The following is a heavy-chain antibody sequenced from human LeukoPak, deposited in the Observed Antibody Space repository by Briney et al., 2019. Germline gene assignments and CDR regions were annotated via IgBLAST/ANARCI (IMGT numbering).Heavy chain of an antibody. Sequence: GGSLRLSCAASGFTFSSYEMNWVRQAPGKGLEWVSYISSSGSTIYYADSVKGRFTISRDNAKNSLYLQMNSLRAEDTAVYYCARGPGGPYENYFDYWGQGTLVTVSS. J-gene: IGHJ4*02. CDR1: GFTFSSYE. V-gene: IGHV3-48*03. CDR2: ISSSGSTI. CDR3: ARGPGGPYENYFDY. D-gene: IGHD3-16*01.